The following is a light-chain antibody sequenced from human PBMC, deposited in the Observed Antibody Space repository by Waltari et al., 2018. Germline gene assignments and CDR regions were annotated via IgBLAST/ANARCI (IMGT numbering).Light chain of an antibody. CDR3: TSYTSSSTWV. CDR2: DVT. CDR1: SSDVGGYNY. Sequence: QSALTQPASVSGSPGQSITISCTGTSSDVGGYNYVSWYQLHPGKAPKLMIYDVTKRPSGVSNRFSGSKSGNTASLTISGLQAEDEADYYCTSYTSSSTWVFGTGTKVTVL. V-gene: IGLV2-14*01. J-gene: IGLJ1*01.